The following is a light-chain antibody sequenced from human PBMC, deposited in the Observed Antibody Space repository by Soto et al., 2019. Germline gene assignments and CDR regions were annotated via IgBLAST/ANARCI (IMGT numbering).Light chain of an antibody. CDR1: ESISRW. J-gene: IGKJ1*01. V-gene: IGKV1-5*01. Sequence: DIEITQSPSTLSAYVGDRVTITCRASESISRWLAWYQQKPGKAPKLLIYAASSLQSGVPSRFSASGSGTEFTLTIRSLQPDDSATYYCQQYNTYSTFGQGTKVDIK. CDR3: QQYNTYST. CDR2: AAS.